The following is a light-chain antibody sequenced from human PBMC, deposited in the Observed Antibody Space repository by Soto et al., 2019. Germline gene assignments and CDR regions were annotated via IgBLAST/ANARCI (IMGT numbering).Light chain of an antibody. J-gene: IGLJ3*02. V-gene: IGLV1-47*01. CDR1: SSNIGDSY. Sequence: QSVLTQPPSASGTPGQRVTISCSGRSSNIGDSYGYWFQQLPGTAPKLLIYRNNQRPSGVPDRFSGSKSGTSASLAISGLRPEDEADYYCATWDDSLRGWVFGGGTKLTVL. CDR2: RNN. CDR3: ATWDDSLRGWV.